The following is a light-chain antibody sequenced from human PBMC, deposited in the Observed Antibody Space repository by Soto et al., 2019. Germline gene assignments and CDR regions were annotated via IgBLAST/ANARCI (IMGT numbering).Light chain of an antibody. CDR2: EVS. Sequence: QSALTQPASVSGSPGQSITISCTGTSSDVGGYNYVSWYQQHPGKAPKLMIYEVSNRPSGVSNRFSGSKSGNTASLTISGLQAEDEADYYCSSYRSSSTNWVFGGGTKVTVL. CDR3: SSYRSSSTNWV. CDR1: SSDVGGYNY. V-gene: IGLV2-14*01. J-gene: IGLJ3*02.